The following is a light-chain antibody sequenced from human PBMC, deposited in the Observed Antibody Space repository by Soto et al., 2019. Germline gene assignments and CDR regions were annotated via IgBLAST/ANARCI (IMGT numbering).Light chain of an antibody. CDR3: EKYITAPHT. CDR2: AAS. Sequence: DIQMTQSPSSLSASVGDRVTITCRASQGIIDYVAWYQQNPGRAPKLLIYAASTLSSGVPSRFSGRGSGTDFTHTISSLQPEDVATYYCEKYITAPHTFGPGTKVEIK. V-gene: IGKV1-27*01. CDR1: QGIIDY. J-gene: IGKJ1*01.